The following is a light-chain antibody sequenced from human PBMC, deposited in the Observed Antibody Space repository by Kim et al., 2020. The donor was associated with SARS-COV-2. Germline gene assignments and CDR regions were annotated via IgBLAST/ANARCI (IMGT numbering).Light chain of an antibody. CDR1: SGSIARTN. CDR2: ENN. V-gene: IGLV6-57*01. CDR3: QSFDSNIQV. J-gene: IGLJ3*02. Sequence: GKTVTTACTGSSGSIARTNVQWYQQRPGTSPTAVIVENNQRPSGVPDRFSGATEGSSNSASLTISGLKTEDEADYYCQSFDSNIQVFGGGTQLTVL.